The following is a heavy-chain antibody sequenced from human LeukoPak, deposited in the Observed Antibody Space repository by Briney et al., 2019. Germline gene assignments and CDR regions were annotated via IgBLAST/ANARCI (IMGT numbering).Heavy chain of an antibody. V-gene: IGHV3-7*01. CDR2: IKEDESEK. D-gene: IGHD3-16*02. CDR3: ARDRYLTY. CDR1: GFTVSSNY. Sequence: GGSLRLSCAASGFTVSSNYMNWVRQAPGKGLEWVANIKEDESEKYHVDSVKGRFTISRDNAKNSLYLQMNSLRAEDTAVYYCARDRYLTYWGQGILVTVSS. J-gene: IGHJ4*02.